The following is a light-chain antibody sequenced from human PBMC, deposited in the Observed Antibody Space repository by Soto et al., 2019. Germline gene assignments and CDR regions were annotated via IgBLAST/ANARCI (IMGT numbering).Light chain of an antibody. V-gene: IGKV3-11*01. J-gene: IGKJ4*01. CDR3: QLRSNWPPVT. CDR1: QSVSSY. Sequence: EIVLTQSPATLSLSPGERATLSCRASQSVSSYLAWYQQKPGQAPRLLIYDASNRATGIPARFSGSVSVTHFTLTIISLETEDFAIYYCQLRSNWPPVTFGGGTKVEIK. CDR2: DAS.